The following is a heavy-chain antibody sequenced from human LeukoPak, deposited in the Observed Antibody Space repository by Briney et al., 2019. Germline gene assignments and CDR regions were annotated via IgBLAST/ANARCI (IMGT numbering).Heavy chain of an antibody. CDR1: GFTFSSYA. V-gene: IGHV3-23*01. J-gene: IGHJ4*02. Sequence: AGGSLRLSCAASGFTFSSYAMSWVRQAPGKGLEWVSGLSGSGGSTYYADSVKGRFTISRDNSKNTLYLQMNSLRAEDTAVYYCAKGAKVGPAAMDYWGQGTLVTVSS. CDR2: LSGSGGST. CDR3: AKGAKVGPAAMDY. D-gene: IGHD2-2*01.